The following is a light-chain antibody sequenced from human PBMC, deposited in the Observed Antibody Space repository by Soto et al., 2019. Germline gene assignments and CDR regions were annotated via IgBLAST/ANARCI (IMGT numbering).Light chain of an antibody. CDR1: SSDVGGYNS. V-gene: IGLV2-14*01. J-gene: IGLJ1*01. CDR2: EVS. CDR3: SSYRSSSTYV. Sequence: QSALTQPASVSGSPGQSITISCTGSSSDVGGYNSVSWYQHHPGKAPKLMICEVSNRPSGVSNRFSGSKSGNTASLSIYGLQAEDEADYYCSSYRSSSTYVFGTGTKVTVL.